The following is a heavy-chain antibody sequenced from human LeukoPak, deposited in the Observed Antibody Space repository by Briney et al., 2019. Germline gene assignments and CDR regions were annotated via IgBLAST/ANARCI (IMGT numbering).Heavy chain of an antibody. CDR1: GYSISSGYY. CDR3: ARGPGSRGG. V-gene: IGHV4-38-2*02. J-gene: IGHJ4*02. D-gene: IGHD3-10*01. CDR2: IYHSGST. Sequence: SETLSLTCTVSGYSISSGYYWGWIRQPPGKWLEWIGSIYHSGSTYYNPSPKSRVTISVDTSKNQFSLKLSSVTAADTAVYYCARGPGSRGGWGQGTLVTVSS.